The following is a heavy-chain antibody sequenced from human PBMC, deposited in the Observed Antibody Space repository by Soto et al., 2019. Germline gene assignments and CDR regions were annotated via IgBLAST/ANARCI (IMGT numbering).Heavy chain of an antibody. Sequence: QVQLVQSGAEVKKPGSSVKVSCKASGGTSSPYTITWVRQAPGQGLEWMGRIIPMFDITNYALKFQDRVTITADRSTSTAYLEPRSLRSEDSAVYFCARDWESSNPTRAFGGDWGQGTLVTVSS. CDR2: IIPMFDIT. V-gene: IGHV1-69*08. CDR1: GGTSSPYT. D-gene: IGHD3-10*01. CDR3: ARDWESSNPTRAFGGD. J-gene: IGHJ4*02.